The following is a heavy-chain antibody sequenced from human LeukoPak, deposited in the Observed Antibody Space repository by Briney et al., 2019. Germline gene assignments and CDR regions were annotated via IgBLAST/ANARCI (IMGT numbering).Heavy chain of an antibody. CDR1: GFTFSSYA. V-gene: IGHV3-64*01. CDR2: ISSNGGST. J-gene: IGHJ1*01. D-gene: IGHD1-26*01. CDR3: ARDSYSGSYYGYFQH. Sequence: GGSLRLSCAASGFTFSSYAMHWVRHAPGKGLEYVSAISSNGGSTYYANSVKGRFTISRDNSKNTLYLQMGSLRAEDMAVYYCARDSYSGSYYGYFQHWGQGTLVTVSS.